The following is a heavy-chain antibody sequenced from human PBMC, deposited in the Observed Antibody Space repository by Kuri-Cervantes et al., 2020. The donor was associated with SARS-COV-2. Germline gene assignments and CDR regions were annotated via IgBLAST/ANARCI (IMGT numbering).Heavy chain of an antibody. V-gene: IGHV4-39*01. D-gene: IGHD2-2*01. CDR2: IYYSGST. CDR3: ARQGTIVVVPAALKTYFDY. J-gene: IGHJ4*02. CDR1: GGSISSSGYY. Sequence: SETLSLTCTVSGGSISSSGYYWGWIRQPPGKGLEWIGSIYYSGSTYYNPSLKSRVTISVDTSKNQFSLKLSSVTAAATAVYYCARQGTIVVVPAALKTYFDYWGQGTLVTVSS.